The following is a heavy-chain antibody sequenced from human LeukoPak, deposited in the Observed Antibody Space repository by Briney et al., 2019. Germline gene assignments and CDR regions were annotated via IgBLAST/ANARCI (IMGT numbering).Heavy chain of an antibody. V-gene: IGHV3-23*01. CDR2: ISGSGGST. J-gene: IGHJ4*02. CDR3: AKDDYDILTGPFDY. CDR1: GFTFSSYS. Sequence: GGSLRLSCGASGFTFSSYSMNWVRQAPGKGLEWVSAISGSGGSTYYADSVKGRFTISRDNSKNTLYLQMNSLRAEDTAVYYCAKDDYDILTGPFDYWGQGTLVTVSS. D-gene: IGHD3-9*01.